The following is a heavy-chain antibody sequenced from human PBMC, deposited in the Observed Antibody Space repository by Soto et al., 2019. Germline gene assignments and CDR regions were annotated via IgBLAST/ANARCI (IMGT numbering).Heavy chain of an antibody. CDR1: GGSISSYY. V-gene: IGHV4-59*08. CDR2: IYYSGST. D-gene: IGHD3-3*01. J-gene: IGHJ6*03. CDR3: ARLVTIFGVVIWDYYYYMDV. Sequence: QVQLQESGPGLEKPSETLSLTCTVSGGSISSYYWSWIRQPPGKGLECIGYIYYSGSTNYNPSLKSRVTISVDTSKNQFSLKLSSVTAADTAVYYCARLVTIFGVVIWDYYYYMDVWGKGTTVTVSS.